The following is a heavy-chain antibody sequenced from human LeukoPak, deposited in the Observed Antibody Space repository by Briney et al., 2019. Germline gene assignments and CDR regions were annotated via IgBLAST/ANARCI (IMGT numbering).Heavy chain of an antibody. CDR1: EYPFTSYY. V-gene: IGHV1-46*01. CDR3: ARPGSPAAGASDFHH. CDR2: INPSSGST. Sequence: ASVTVSCTASEYPFTSYYIHWVRQAPGQGLEWMGLINPSSGSTNYAQKFLGRVTMTRDTSTSTVHMDLSSLRSEDTAVYYCARPGSPAAGASDFHHWGQGTLVTVSS. J-gene: IGHJ1*01. D-gene: IGHD6-13*01.